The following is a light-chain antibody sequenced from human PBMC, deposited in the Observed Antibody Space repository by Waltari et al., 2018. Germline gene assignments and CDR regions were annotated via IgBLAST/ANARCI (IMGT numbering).Light chain of an antibody. CDR1: SSAIGPSTL. CDR2: EVT. V-gene: IGLV2-8*01. J-gene: IGLJ3*02. Sequence: QSALTQPPSASGPPGQSVAISCTGTSSAIGPSTLVSWYQQHPATAPKLIIDEVTTRPSGVPYRFSGSKSGNTASLTVSGLQPEDEADYYCASFAGNFIWVFGGGTKLTVL. CDR3: ASFAGNFIWV.